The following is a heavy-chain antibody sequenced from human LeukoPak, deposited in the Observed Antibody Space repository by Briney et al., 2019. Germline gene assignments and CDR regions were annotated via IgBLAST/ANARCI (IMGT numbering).Heavy chain of an antibody. CDR2: IIPIFGTA. CDR3: AMTEYYYDSSGYYPYFDY. J-gene: IGHJ4*02. Sequence: SVKVSCKASGGTFSSYAISWVRQAPGQGLEWMGGIIPIFGTANYAQKFQGRVTITAGESTSTAYMELSSLRSEDTAVYYCAMTEYYYDSSGYYPYFDYWGQGTLVTVSS. V-gene: IGHV1-69*13. CDR1: GGTFSSYA. D-gene: IGHD3-22*01.